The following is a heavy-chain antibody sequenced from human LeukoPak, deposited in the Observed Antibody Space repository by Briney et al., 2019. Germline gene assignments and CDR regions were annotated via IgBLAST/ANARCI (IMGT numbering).Heavy chain of an antibody. CDR1: GFTFSSYG. J-gene: IGHJ4*02. CDR3: AKDPGYYDFWSGYYSSHPCDY. Sequence: GGSLRLSCAASGFTFSSYGMHWVRQAPGKGLEWVAFIRYDGSNKYYADSVKGRFTISRDNSKNTLYLQMNSLRAEDTAVYYCAKDPGYYDFWSGYYSSHPCDYWGQGTLVTVSS. CDR2: IRYDGSNK. V-gene: IGHV3-30*02. D-gene: IGHD3-3*01.